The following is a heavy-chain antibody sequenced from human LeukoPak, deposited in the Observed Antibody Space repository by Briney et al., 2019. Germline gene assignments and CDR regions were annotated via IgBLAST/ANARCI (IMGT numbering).Heavy chain of an antibody. Sequence: PGESLKLSCKGSGYTFTSYWIGWVRQMPGKGLEWMGIIYPGGSDTKYSPSFQGQVTISADKSITTAYLQWSSLKASDTAMYYCARVPFGDYAPDYRGPGNPGTVSS. D-gene: IGHD4-17*01. V-gene: IGHV5-51*03. CDR2: IYPGGSDT. J-gene: IGHJ4*02. CDR1: GYTFTSYW. CDR3: ARVPFGDYAPDY.